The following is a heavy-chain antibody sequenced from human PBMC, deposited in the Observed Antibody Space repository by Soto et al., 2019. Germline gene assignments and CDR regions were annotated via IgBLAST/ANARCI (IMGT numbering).Heavy chain of an antibody. D-gene: IGHD3-10*01. Sequence: QVQLVQSGAEVKKPGASVKVSCKASGYTLSTSTVHWVRQAPGQRLEWMGWIDAGNGNTKYSQKFQGRVTITTDTSANTAYMELSSLKSDDTAIYYCARDEPTYGSTFDYWGQGTLVTVSS. J-gene: IGHJ4*02. CDR2: IDAGNGNT. CDR3: ARDEPTYGSTFDY. V-gene: IGHV1-3*01. CDR1: GYTLSTST.